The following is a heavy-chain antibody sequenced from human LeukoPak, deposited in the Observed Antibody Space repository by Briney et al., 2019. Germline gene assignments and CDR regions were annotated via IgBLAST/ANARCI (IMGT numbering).Heavy chain of an antibody. CDR2: IKQDGSEK. CDR1: GFTFSSYW. Sequence: GGSLRLSCAASGFTFSSYWMSWVRQAPGKGLGWVANIKQDGSEKYYVDSVKGRFTISRDNAKNSLYLQMNSLRAEDTAVYYCARAGDYDFWSGYQSGYWGQGTLVTVSS. J-gene: IGHJ4*02. V-gene: IGHV3-7*01. CDR3: ARAGDYDFWSGYQSGY. D-gene: IGHD3-3*01.